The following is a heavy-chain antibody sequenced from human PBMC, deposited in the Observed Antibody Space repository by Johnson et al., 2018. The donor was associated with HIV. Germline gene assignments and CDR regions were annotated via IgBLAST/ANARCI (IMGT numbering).Heavy chain of an antibody. V-gene: IGHV3-53*01. J-gene: IGHJ3*01. Sequence: VQLVESGGGLIQPGGSLRLSCAASGFTVSSKYMSWVRQAPGKGLEWVSLIYTDDRTYSADSVKGRFSISRDNSKNTVYLQMNSLRAEDTAVYYCASEVEYSILGGVWGQGTMVTVSS. CDR3: ASEVEYSILGGV. CDR2: IYTDDRT. D-gene: IGHD6-6*01. CDR1: GFTVSSKY.